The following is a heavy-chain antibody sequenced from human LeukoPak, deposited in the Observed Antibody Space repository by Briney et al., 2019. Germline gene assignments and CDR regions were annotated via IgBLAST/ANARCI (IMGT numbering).Heavy chain of an antibody. CDR3: AKDNRRHYTSGPNPDSLH. J-gene: IGHJ4*02. Sequence: PGGSLRLSCAASGFTFSKYWMAWVRQAPGKGLEWVAYTQQDGSAKYYADSVKGRFTISRDNAKNSLYLQMNSLRVEDTAFYYCAKDNRRHYTSGPNPDSLHWGQGALVTVSS. D-gene: IGHD6-19*01. CDR2: TQQDGSAK. CDR1: GFTFSKYW. V-gene: IGHV3-7*03.